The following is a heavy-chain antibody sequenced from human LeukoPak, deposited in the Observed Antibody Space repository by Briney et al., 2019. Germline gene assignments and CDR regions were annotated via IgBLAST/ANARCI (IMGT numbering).Heavy chain of an antibody. CDR2: FDPEDGET. D-gene: IGHD6-13*01. V-gene: IGHV1-24*01. Sequence: ASVKVSCKVSGYTLTELSMHWVRQPPGKGLEWMGGFDPEDGETIYAQKFQGRVTMTEDTSTDTAYMELSSLRSEDTAVYYCATDISPIAAAGTGDAFDIWGQGTMVTVSS. CDR1: GYTLTELS. J-gene: IGHJ3*02. CDR3: ATDISPIAAAGTGDAFDI.